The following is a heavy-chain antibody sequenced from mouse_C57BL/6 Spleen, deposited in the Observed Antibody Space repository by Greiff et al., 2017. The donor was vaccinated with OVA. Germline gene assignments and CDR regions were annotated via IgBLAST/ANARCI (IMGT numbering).Heavy chain of an antibody. J-gene: IGHJ1*03. D-gene: IGHD1-1*01. CDR2: IDPETGGT. CDR1: GYTFTDYE. Sequence: QVQLQQSGAELVRPGASVTLSCKASGYTFTDYEMHWVKQTPVHGLEWIGAIDPETGGTAYNQKFKGKAILTADKSSSTAYMELRSLTSEDSAVYYCTRSYYYGSSEGYFDVWGTGTTVTVSS. CDR3: TRSYYYGSSEGYFDV. V-gene: IGHV1-15*01.